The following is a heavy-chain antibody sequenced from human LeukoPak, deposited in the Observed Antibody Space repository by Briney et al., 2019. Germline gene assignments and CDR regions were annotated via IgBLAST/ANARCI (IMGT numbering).Heavy chain of an antibody. CDR3: ASTLTGAPDY. D-gene: IGHD7-27*01. Sequence: SQTLSLTCTVSGGSISSGSYYWSWIRQPAGKGLEWIGYIYYSGSTNYNPSLKSRVTISVDTSKNQFSLKLSSVTAADTAVYYCASTLTGAPDYWGQGTLVTVSS. V-gene: IGHV4-61*10. CDR1: GGSISSGSYY. CDR2: IYYSGST. J-gene: IGHJ4*02.